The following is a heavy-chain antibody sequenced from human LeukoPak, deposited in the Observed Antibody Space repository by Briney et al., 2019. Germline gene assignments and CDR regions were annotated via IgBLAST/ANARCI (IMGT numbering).Heavy chain of an antibody. CDR2: ISGSGGST. D-gene: IGHD3-22*01. CDR1: GXTFSSYA. V-gene: IGHV3-23*01. J-gene: IGHJ4*02. Sequence: GGSLRLSCAASGXTFSSYAVSWVRQAPGKGLEWVSAISGSGGSTYYADSVKGRFTISRDNSKNTLYLQMNSLRAEDTAVYYCAKEYYYYDSSGYYRGGYFDYWGQGTLVTVSS. CDR3: AKEYYYYDSSGYYRGGYFDY.